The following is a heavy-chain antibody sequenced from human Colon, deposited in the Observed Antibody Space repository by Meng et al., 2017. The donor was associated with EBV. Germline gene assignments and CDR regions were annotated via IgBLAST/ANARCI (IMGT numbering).Heavy chain of an antibody. J-gene: IGHJ4*02. Sequence: QVQPQESGPGLVKPSVTLSLPGAFSGGSLSSRNWWSWVRQPPGKGLEWIGEIYHSGSTNYNPSLKSRVTISVDESKNQFSLRLSSVTAADTAVYYCARVGAYCGGDCYHPRWGQGTLVTVSS. V-gene: IGHV4-4*02. CDR2: IYHSGST. D-gene: IGHD2-21*02. CDR1: GGSLSSRNW. CDR3: ARVGAYCGGDCYHPR.